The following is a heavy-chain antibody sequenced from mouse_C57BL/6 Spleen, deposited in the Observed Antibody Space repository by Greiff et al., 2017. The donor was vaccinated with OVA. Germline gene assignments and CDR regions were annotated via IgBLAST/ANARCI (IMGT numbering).Heavy chain of an antibody. CDR1: GYTFTSYW. J-gene: IGHJ4*01. CDR3: ASLDSSGYGYAMDY. CDR2: IDPSDSYT. D-gene: IGHD3-2*02. V-gene: IGHV1-69*01. Sequence: QVQLQQPGAELVMPGASVKLSCKASGYTFTSYWMHWVKQRPGQGLEWIGEIDPSDSYTNYNQKFKGKSTLTVDKSSSTAYMQLSSLTSEDAAVYYGASLDSSGYGYAMDYWGQGTSVTVSS.